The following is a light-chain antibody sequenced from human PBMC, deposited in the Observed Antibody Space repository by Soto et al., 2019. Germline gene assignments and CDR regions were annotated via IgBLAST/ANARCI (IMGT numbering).Light chain of an antibody. Sequence: EIVLTQSPGTLSLSPGERATLSCRASQSVSSSHLAWYQQKPGQAPRLLIYGASTRATGIPARFSGSGSGTDFTLTISRLEPEDSAVYYCQQHGTTFGQGTKVDIK. CDR1: QSVSSSH. CDR2: GAS. V-gene: IGKV3-20*01. J-gene: IGKJ1*01. CDR3: QQHGTT.